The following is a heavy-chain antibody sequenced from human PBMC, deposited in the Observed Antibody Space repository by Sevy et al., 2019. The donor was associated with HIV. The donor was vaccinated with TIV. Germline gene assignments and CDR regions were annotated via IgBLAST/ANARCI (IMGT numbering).Heavy chain of an antibody. D-gene: IGHD1-7*01. CDR1: EFTFNNYA. J-gene: IGHJ4*02. CDR3: TKEAGGQWNSDYFDY. Sequence: GGSLRLSCAASEFTFNNYAMNWVRRAPGKGLEWISAISADGTYTYHADSVQRRFTISRDNSKSTVYLQMDSLRADDTAVYYCTKEAGGQWNSDYFDYWGQGVLVTVSS. CDR2: ISADGTYT. V-gene: IGHV3-23*01.